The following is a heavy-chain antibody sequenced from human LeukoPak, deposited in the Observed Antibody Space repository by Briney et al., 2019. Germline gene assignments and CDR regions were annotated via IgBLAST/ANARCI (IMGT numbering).Heavy chain of an antibody. CDR2: ISWNSDAI. CDR1: GFTFDDYA. D-gene: IGHD6-19*01. J-gene: IGHJ4*02. V-gene: IGHV3-9*03. CDR3: VKDFRQWLGPILSFHY. Sequence: PGGSLRLSCSTSGFTFDDYAMHWVRQAPGKGLEWVSGISWNSDAIGYADSVKGRFTISRDNAKNSLYLQMNSLRTEDLAFYYCVKDFRQWLGPILSFHYWGQGTLVTVSS.